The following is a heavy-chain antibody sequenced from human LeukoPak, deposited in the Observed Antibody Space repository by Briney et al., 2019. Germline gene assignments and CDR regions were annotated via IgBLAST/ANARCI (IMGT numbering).Heavy chain of an antibody. Sequence: PSETLSLTCTVSGGSINSSSYYWGWIRQPPGKGLEWIGSIYYSGSTYYNPSLKSRVTISVDSSKNQFSLQLSSVTAADTAVYYCARLDVGHRAKTNFDYWGQGALVTVSS. CDR3: ARLDVGHRAKTNFDY. CDR1: GGSINSSSYY. D-gene: IGHD1-1*01. J-gene: IGHJ4*02. CDR2: IYYSGST. V-gene: IGHV4-39*07.